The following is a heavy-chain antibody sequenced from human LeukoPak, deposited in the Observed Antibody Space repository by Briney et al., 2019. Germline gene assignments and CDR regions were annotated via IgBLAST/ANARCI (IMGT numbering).Heavy chain of an antibody. CDR3: ARGMTTVTTTSFDF. J-gene: IGHJ4*02. CDR1: GFPFSGFW. CDR2: INQDGSEK. Sequence: GGSLRLSCAASGFPFSGFWMNWVRQAPGRGLEWVANINQDGSEKNFVDSVKGRITISRDNAKNSLYLQMNSLRVEDTDMYYCARGMTTVTTTSFDFWGQGTLVTVSS. D-gene: IGHD4-17*01. V-gene: IGHV3-7*01.